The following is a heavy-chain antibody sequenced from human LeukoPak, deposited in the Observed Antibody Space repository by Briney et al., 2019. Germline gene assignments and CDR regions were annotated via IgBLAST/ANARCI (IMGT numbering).Heavy chain of an antibody. V-gene: IGHV4-59*01. CDR2: IYYSGST. D-gene: IGHD1-26*01. CDR1: GGSSSSYY. Sequence: SETLSLTCTVSGGSSSSYYWSWIRQPPGKGLEWIGYIYYSGSTNYNPSLKSRVTISVDTSKNQFSLKLSSVTAADTAVYYCARVGGSKYYYYYYGMDVWGQGTTVTVSS. J-gene: IGHJ6*02. CDR3: ARVGGSKYYYYYYGMDV.